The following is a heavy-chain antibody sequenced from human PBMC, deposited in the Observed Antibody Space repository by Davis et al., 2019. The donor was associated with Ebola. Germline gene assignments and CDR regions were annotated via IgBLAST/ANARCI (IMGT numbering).Heavy chain of an antibody. CDR1: GYSFTGYY. V-gene: IGHV1-2*02. D-gene: IGHD2-15*01. CDR2: ISPNNADT. Sequence: ASVKVSCKASGYSFTGYYIHWVRQAPGQGLEWMGWISPNNADTKLAQRFQGRVTMTRDTSINTAYIDLSRLTSDDTAGYYCAREVVVGPAARMDVWGQGTTVAVSS. CDR3: AREVVVGPAARMDV. J-gene: IGHJ6*02.